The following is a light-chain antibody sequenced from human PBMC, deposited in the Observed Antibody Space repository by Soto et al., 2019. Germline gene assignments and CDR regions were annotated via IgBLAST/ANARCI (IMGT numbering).Light chain of an antibody. Sequence: SVLTQPASVSGSPGQSITISCTGTSSDIGGYKYVSWYQQHPGKAPKLMIYDVSNRPSGVSNRFSGSKSGNTATLTISGLRGEDEAEYYCSSYTGGSTYVFGTGTKVTVL. V-gene: IGLV2-14*01. CDR1: SSDIGGYKY. J-gene: IGLJ1*01. CDR3: SSYTGGSTYV. CDR2: DVS.